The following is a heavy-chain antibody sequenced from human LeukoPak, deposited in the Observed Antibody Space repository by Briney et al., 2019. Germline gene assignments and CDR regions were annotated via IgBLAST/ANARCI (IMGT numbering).Heavy chain of an antibody. CDR2: ISNSGGTT. V-gene: IGHV3-23*01. J-gene: IGHJ6*03. CDR1: GFTFSSYA. CDR3: AKDKVSSSLYRSHRYYYYYMDV. D-gene: IGHD6-13*01. Sequence: GGSLRLSCAASGFTFSSYAMSWVRQAPGKGLEWVSTISNSGGTTYYADSVKGRFTISRDDSENTLYLQMNSLRAEDTAVYYCAKDKVSSSLYRSHRYYYYYMDVWGKGTTVTVSS.